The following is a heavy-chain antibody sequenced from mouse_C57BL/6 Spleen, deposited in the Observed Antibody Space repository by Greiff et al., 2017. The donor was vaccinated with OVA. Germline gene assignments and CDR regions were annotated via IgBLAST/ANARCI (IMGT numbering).Heavy chain of an antibody. Sequence: QVQLQQPGAELVKPGASVKLSCKASGYTFTSYWMHWVKQRPGQGLEWIGMIHPNSGSTNYNEKFKSTATLTVAKSSSTAYMHLRSLTSEDATVYYCATTSIYYGNYGDYWGQGTTLTVSS. CDR1: GYTFTSYW. V-gene: IGHV1-64*01. CDR3: ATTSIYYGNYGDY. CDR2: IHPNSGST. J-gene: IGHJ2*01. D-gene: IGHD2-1*01.